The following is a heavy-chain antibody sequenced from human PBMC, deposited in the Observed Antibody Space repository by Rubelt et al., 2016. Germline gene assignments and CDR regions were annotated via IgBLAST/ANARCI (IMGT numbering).Heavy chain of an antibody. CDR3: ASVVPGSYYYYGMDV. V-gene: IGHV4-39*07. CDR2: IYYSGST. CDR1: GGSISSSSYY. Sequence: QLQLQESGPGLVKPSETLSLTCTVSGGSISSSSYYWGWIRQPPGKGLEWIGSIYYSGSTYYNPSLKSRVTISGDTSKNQFSRKLSSVTAADTAVYYCASVVPGSYYYYGMDVWGQGTTVTVSS. D-gene: IGHD1-26*01. J-gene: IGHJ6*02.